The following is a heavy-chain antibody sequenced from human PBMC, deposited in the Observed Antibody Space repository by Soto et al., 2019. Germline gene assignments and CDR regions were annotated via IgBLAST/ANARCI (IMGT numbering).Heavy chain of an antibody. CDR2: IDPSDSDA. Sequence: GEFLKTSCKGSGYSFTSYWISWVRQMPGKGLEWMGRIDPSDSDANYSPSFQGHVTIPADKSISTAYLQWSSLKASDTAMYYFARHPIVVVPAAIGPGFDPWGQGTLVTVSS. D-gene: IGHD2-2*01. CDR3: ARHPIVVVPAAIGPGFDP. V-gene: IGHV5-10-1*01. CDR1: GYSFTSYW. J-gene: IGHJ5*02.